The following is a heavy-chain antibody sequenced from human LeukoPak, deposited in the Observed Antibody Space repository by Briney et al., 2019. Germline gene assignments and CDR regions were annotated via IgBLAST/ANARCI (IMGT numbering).Heavy chain of an antibody. CDR1: GFTFSSYE. V-gene: IGHV3-48*03. J-gene: IGHJ6*03. D-gene: IGHD3-22*01. CDR2: ISSSGSTI. Sequence: PGGSLRLSCAASGFTFSSYEMNWVRQAPGKGLEWVSYISSSGSTIYYADSVKGRFTISRDNAKNSLYLQMNSLRAEDTAVYYCARASTYYYDSSGYYGSHYYYYMDVWGKGTTVTISS. CDR3: ARASTYYYDSSGYYGSHYYYYMDV.